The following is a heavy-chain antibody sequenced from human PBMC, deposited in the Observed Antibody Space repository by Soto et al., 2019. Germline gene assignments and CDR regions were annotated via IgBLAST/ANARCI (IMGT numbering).Heavy chain of an antibody. J-gene: IGHJ5*02. D-gene: IGHD3-9*01. CDR1: GYSFTSCW. CDR2: IDPSDSYT. V-gene: IGHV5-10-1*01. CDR3: ARHDRKWFHP. Sequence: VESLKISCKGSGYSFTSCWISWVRQMPGKGLEWMGRIDPSDSYTNYSPSFQGHVTISADKSISTAYLQWSSLKASDTAMYYCARHDRKWFHPWGQGTLVTVSS.